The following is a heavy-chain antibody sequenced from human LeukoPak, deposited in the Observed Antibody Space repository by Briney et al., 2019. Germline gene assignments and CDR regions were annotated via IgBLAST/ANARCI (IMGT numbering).Heavy chain of an antibody. V-gene: IGHV3-20*04. CDR1: GFTFDDYG. Sequence: GGSLRLSCAASGFTFDDYGMTWVRQAPGKGLEWVSGINWSGGSTSYADSVKGRFTISRDNVKNSLYLQMNSLRAEDTAVYYCARIGRTYYYDSSGRSLDYWGQGTLVTVSS. CDR3: ARIGRTYYYDSSGRSLDY. D-gene: IGHD3-22*01. CDR2: INWSGGST. J-gene: IGHJ4*02.